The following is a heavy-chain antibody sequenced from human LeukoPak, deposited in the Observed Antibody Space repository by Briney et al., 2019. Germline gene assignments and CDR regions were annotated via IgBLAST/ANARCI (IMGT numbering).Heavy chain of an antibody. CDR3: ARGRGAAAGPRYYMDV. V-gene: IGHV4-34*01. J-gene: IGHJ6*03. D-gene: IGHD6-13*01. CDR1: GGSFSGYY. Sequence: SETLSLTCAVYGGSFSGYYWSWIRQPPGKGLEWMGEINHSGSTNYNPSLKSRVTISVDTSKNQFSLKLSSVTAADTAVYYCARGRGAAAGPRYYMDVWGKGTTVTVSS. CDR2: INHSGST.